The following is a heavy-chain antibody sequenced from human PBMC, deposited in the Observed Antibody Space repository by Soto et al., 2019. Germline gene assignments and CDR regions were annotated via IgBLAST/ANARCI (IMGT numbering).Heavy chain of an antibody. J-gene: IGHJ4*02. D-gene: IGHD4-17*01. Sequence: WASVKVSCKASGYTFTGYYMHWVRQAPGQGLEWTGWINPNSGGTNYAQKFQGRVTMTRDTSISTAYMELSRLRSDDTAVYYCARDHYYGDYTPLGYWGQGTLVTVSS. CDR1: GYTFTGYY. CDR3: ARDHYYGDYTPLGY. CDR2: INPNSGGT. V-gene: IGHV1-2*02.